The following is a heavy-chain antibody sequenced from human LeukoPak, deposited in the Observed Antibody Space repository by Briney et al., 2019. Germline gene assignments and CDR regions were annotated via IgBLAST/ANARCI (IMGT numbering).Heavy chain of an antibody. D-gene: IGHD3-10*01. Sequence: SETLSLTCTVSGGSISSQYWSWVRQPPGKGLEWIGYIYYSGNANYNPSLKSRVTISVDTSKNQFSLKMSSVTAADTVVYYCAILLGSGSDFEFWGQGTMVTVSS. V-gene: IGHV4-59*08. J-gene: IGHJ3*01. CDR2: IYYSGNA. CDR1: GGSISSQY. CDR3: AILLGSGSDFEF.